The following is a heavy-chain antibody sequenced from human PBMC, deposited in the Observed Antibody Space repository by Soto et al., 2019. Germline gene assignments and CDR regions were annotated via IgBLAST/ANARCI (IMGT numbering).Heavy chain of an antibody. CDR1: GYTFTRYG. D-gene: IGHD2-8*01. CDR2: ISGYNGDT. V-gene: IGHV1-18*01. J-gene: IGHJ6*02. CDR3: AKNGQPPYYYYGMDV. Sequence: QAQLVQSGGEVKKPGASVKVSCKASGYTFTRYGISWVRQAPGQGLEWMGWISGYNGDTKYAQKFQGRVTMTVDTSTTTAYMELRSRTSGDRAVHYCAKNGQPPYYYYGMDVWGQGTTVTVSS.